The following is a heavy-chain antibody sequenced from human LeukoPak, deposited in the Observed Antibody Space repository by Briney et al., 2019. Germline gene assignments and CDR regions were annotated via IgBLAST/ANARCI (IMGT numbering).Heavy chain of an antibody. CDR2: IYYSGST. D-gene: IGHD3-3*01. J-gene: IGHJ4*02. CDR3: AAKTYYDFWSGSKGVSYFDY. V-gene: IGHV4-59*01. CDR1: GGSISSYY. Sequence: SETLSLTCTVSGGSISSYYWSWIRQPPGKGLEWIGYIYYSGSTNYNPSLKSRVTISVDTSKNQFSLKLSSVTAADTAVYYCAAKTYYDFWSGSKGVSYFDYWGQGTLVTVSS.